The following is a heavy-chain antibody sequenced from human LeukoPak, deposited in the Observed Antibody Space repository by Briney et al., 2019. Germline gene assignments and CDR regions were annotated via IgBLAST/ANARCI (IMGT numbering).Heavy chain of an antibody. CDR2: INPSGGST. CDR1: GYTFTSYY. V-gene: IGHV1-46*01. CDR3: ASNPKAAGYSYDNWFDP. D-gene: IGHD5-18*01. Sequence: GASVKVSCKASGYTFTSYYMHWVRQAPGQGLEWMGIINPSGGSTSYAQKFQGRVTMTRDTSIGTAYMELSRLRSDDTAVYYCASNPKAAGYSYDNWFDPWGQGTLVTVSS. J-gene: IGHJ5*02.